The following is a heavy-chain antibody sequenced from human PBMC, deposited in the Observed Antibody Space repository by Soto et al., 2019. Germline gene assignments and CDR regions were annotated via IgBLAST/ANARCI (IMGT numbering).Heavy chain of an antibody. CDR2: IKSKTDGGTT. Sequence: GGSLRLSCAASGFTFSNAWMNWVRQAPGKGLEWVGRIKSKTDGGTTDYAAPVKGRFTISRDDSKNTLYRQMTSLKTEDTAVYYCTTDPGEYDYGDYRIGLGYYYGMDVWGQGTTVTVSS. V-gene: IGHV3-15*07. D-gene: IGHD4-17*01. J-gene: IGHJ6*02. CDR3: TTDPGEYDYGDYRIGLGYYYGMDV. CDR1: GFTFSNAW.